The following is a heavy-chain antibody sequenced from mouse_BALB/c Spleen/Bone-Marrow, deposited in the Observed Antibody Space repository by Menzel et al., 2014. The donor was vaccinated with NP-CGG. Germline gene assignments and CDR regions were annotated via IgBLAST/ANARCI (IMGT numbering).Heavy chain of an antibody. Sequence: LVESGAELVKPGASVKLSCTASGFNTKDTYMHWVKQRPEQGLEWIGRIDPANGNTKYDPKFQGKATITADTSSNTAYLQLSSLTSEDTAVYYCATMITDWYFDVWGAGTTVTVSS. V-gene: IGHV14-3*02. CDR3: ATMITDWYFDV. J-gene: IGHJ1*01. CDR1: GFNTKDTY. D-gene: IGHD2-4*01. CDR2: IDPANGNT.